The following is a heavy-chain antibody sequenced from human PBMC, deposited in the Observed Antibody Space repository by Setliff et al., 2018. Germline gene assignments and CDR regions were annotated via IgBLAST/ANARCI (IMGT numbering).Heavy chain of an antibody. CDR2: IYYSGST. Sequence: SETLSLTCTVSGGSISSSSYYWGWIRQPPGKGLEWIGSIYYSGSTYYNPSLKSRVTISVDTSKNQFSLKLSSVTAADTAVYYCARGGGGKPFDYWGQGTLVTVSS. J-gene: IGHJ4*02. V-gene: IGHV4-39*07. CDR1: GGSISSSSYY. D-gene: IGHD2-15*01. CDR3: ARGGGGKPFDY.